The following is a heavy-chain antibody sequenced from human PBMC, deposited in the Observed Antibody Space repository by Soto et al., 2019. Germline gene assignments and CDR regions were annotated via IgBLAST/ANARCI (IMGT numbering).Heavy chain of an antibody. CDR3: VRFYCFGQRTRLDP. J-gene: IGHJ5*02. CDR1: GFAFSSYW. Sequence: GGSLRLSCAASGFAFSSYWMHWFRQAPGKGLVWVSRIKSDGSSTTYADSVKGRFTISRDNAKKTLYLQMNNLRVEDTAVYYCVRFYCFGQRTRLDPSGQGSFVIVSS. CDR2: IKSDGSST. V-gene: IGHV3-74*03. D-gene: IGHD2-21*02.